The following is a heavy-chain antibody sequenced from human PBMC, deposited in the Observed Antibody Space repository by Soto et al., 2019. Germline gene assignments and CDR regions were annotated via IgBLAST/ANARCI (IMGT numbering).Heavy chain of an antibody. V-gene: IGHV3-74*01. CDR3: ARGPRPISTGTGAY. CDR1: GFIFKMYW. D-gene: IGHD3-10*01. Sequence: EVQLVESGGGLVPPGGSVRLSCAASGFIFKMYWMHWVRQSPGKGLVWISRIYNDGTYSDYADSVRGRFTISRDNVNDTRYLQRETSSAEDSGLYYCARGPRPISTGTGAYWGQGTQVTVSS. J-gene: IGHJ4*02. CDR2: IYNDGTYS.